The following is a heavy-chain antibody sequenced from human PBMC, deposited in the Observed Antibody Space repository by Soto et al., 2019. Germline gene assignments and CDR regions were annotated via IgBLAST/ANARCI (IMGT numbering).Heavy chain of an antibody. V-gene: IGHV1-69*08. CDR3: ARDSSFAGRPFDY. J-gene: IGHJ4*02. CDR2: IIPFLDVA. CDR1: GGTFSSYT. D-gene: IGHD6-13*01. Sequence: VQLVQSGAEVKKPASSVKVSCKASGGTFSSYTISWVRQAPGQGLEWMGRIIPFLDVANYAQKFQGRVTITADKSTSTAYMELRSLRSEDTAMYYCARDSSFAGRPFDYWGQGTLVTVSS.